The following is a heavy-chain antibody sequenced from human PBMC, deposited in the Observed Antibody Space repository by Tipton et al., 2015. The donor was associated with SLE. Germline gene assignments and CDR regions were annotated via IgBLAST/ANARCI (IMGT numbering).Heavy chain of an antibody. CDR3: ARETIKHPRGYYCYYGMDA. CDR1: GFTFSSYW. V-gene: IGHV3-7*01. J-gene: IGHJ6*02. CDR2: IKQDGSEK. D-gene: IGHD3-9*01. Sequence: SLRLSCAASGFTFSSYWMSWVRQAPGKGLEWVANIKQDGSEKYYVDSVKGRFTISRDNAKNSLYLQMNSLRAEDTAVYYCARETIKHPRGYYCYYGMDAWGQGTTVTVSS.